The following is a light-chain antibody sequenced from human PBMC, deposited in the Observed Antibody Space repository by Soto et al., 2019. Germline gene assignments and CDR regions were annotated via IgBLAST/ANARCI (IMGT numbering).Light chain of an antibody. CDR2: GAS. Sequence: EIVLTQSPDTLSLSPGERATLSCRASQSVSSSYLAWYQQRPGRAPRLLIYGASSRATGIPDRFSGSGSGTDFTLTISRLEPEDFAVYYCQQCGSSPLTFGGGTKVEI. J-gene: IGKJ4*01. V-gene: IGKV3-20*01. CDR1: QSVSSSY. CDR3: QQCGSSPLT.